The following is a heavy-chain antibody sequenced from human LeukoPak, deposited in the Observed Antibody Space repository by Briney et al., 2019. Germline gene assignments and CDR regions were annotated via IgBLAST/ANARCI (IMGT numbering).Heavy chain of an antibody. J-gene: IGHJ2*01. CDR3: IPYYYATTRGWYLDL. CDR2: CSDNGTT. D-gene: IGHD3-10*01. Sequence: PSETLSLTCTISGCSISIMSYHWGRIRQPPGMGLESIGRCSDNGTTYYNPSRKSRAIQCEDPANDQFSQRLNSVNAADTAVYYCIPYYYATTRGWYLDLWGGGGLLTVSS. V-gene: IGHV4-39*03. CDR1: GCSISIMSYH.